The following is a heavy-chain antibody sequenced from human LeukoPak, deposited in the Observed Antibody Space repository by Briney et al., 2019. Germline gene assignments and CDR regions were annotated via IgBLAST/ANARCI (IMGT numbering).Heavy chain of an antibody. CDR2: INHSGST. CDR3: ARLSPGRSVVTGDY. V-gene: IGHV4-34*01. D-gene: IGHD2-21*02. Sequence: SETLSLTCAVYGGSFSGYYWSWIRQPPGKGLEWIGEINHSGSTNYNPSLKSRVTISVDTSKNQFSLKLSSVTAADTAVYYCARLSPGRSVVTGDYWGQGTLVTVSS. J-gene: IGHJ4*02. CDR1: GGSFSGYY.